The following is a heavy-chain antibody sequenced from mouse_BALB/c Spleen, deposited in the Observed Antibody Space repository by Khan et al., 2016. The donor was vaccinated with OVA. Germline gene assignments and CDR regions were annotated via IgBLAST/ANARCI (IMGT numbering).Heavy chain of an antibody. CDR2: INPRFSET. CDR3: ARVDGSAFAY. D-gene: IGHD1-1*01. Sequence: VQLQQSGPELVKPGASVKISCKASGYTFTGYFMHWVMQSPGKSLEWIGRINPRFSETCYNQKFEDQATLTVDESSSTAYLELRSLASEDSAVYYCARVDGSAFAYWGQGTLVTVSA. V-gene: IGHV1-20*02. CDR1: GYTFTGYF. J-gene: IGHJ3*01.